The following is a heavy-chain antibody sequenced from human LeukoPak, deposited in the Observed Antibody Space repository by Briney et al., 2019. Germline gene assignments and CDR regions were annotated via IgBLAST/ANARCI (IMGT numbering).Heavy chain of an antibody. CDR1: GGSISSGGYY. CDR2: IYHSGST. D-gene: IGHD2-15*01. Sequence: SETLSLTCTVSGGSISSGGYYWSWIRQPPGKGLEWIGYIYHSGSTYYNPSLKSRVTISVDRSKNQLSLKLTSVTAADTAVYYCARDVQSSRGYNWFDPWGQGIQVTVSS. J-gene: IGHJ5*02. CDR3: ARDVQSSRGYNWFDP. V-gene: IGHV4-30-2*01.